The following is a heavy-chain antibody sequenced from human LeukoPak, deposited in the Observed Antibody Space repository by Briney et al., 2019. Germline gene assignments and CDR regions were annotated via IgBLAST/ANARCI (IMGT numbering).Heavy chain of an antibody. D-gene: IGHD3-3*01. J-gene: IGHJ5*02. CDR1: GFTFSTYW. CDR2: ISTDGSIT. Sequence: GGSLRLSCAASGFTFSTYWMHCVRQGPGKSLVWVSRISTDGSITTYADSVRGRFTISRDNAKNTLYLQMKSLTGEDTAIYFCASAPFSVFGVVSWGQGTLVTVSS. CDR3: ASAPFSVFGVVS. V-gene: IGHV3-74*03.